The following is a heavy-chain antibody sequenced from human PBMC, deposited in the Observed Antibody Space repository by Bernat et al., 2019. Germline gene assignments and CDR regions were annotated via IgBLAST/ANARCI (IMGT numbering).Heavy chain of an antibody. CDR3: ARAGYTSGWYVS. D-gene: IGHD6-19*01. J-gene: IGHJ5*01. CDR2: IKQDGSEK. V-gene: IGHV3-7*03. CDR1: GFTFRTYW. Sequence: EVQLVVSGGGLVQPGGSLRLSCEASGFTFRTYWMAWVRQAPGKGLEWVANIKQDGSEKNYVDSVKGRFTISRDNAKNSVYLQMHTLRAEDTAVYYCARAGYTSGWYVSWGQGTLVTVSS.